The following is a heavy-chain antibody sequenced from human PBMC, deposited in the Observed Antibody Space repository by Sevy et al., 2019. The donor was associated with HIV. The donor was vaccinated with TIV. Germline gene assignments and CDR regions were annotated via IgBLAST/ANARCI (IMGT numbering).Heavy chain of an antibody. J-gene: IGHJ6*02. CDR2: ISRSGGST. CDR3: AKLDVVVPVADYGLDV. Sequence: GGYLRLSCAASGFTFSNYAMSWVRQAPGKGLEWVSSISRSGGSTYYADSVKGRFTISRDNSKNTLYLQMNSLRAEDTAVYYCAKLDVVVPVADYGLDVWGQGTTVTVSS. D-gene: IGHD2-2*01. V-gene: IGHV3-23*01. CDR1: GFTFSNYA.